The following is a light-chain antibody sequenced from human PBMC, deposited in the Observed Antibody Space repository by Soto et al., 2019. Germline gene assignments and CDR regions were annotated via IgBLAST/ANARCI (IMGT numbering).Light chain of an antibody. CDR2: AAS. V-gene: IGKV1-39*01. CDR3: QQSYGTPWT. J-gene: IGKJ1*01. Sequence: DIQMTQSPSSLSASVGDRVTITCRASQSISNHLNWYQQKPGKGPNLLIYAASSLQRGVPSRFSGSGSGRDFVLTISSLQPEDSATYYCQQSYGTPWTFGQGTKVGIK. CDR1: QSISNH.